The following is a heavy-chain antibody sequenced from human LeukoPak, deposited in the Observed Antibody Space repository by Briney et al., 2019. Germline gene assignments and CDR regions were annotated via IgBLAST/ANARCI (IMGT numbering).Heavy chain of an antibody. D-gene: IGHD3-22*01. V-gene: IGHV4-61*02. J-gene: IGHJ4*02. CDR1: GGSISSGSYY. Sequence: SETLSLTCTVSGGSISSGSYYWRWIRQPAGKGLGWIGRIYTSGSTNYNPSLKSRLTISVDTSKNQFSLKLSSVTAADTAVYYCARDLVNYDSSGYYYGGPFDYWGQGTLVTVSS. CDR2: IYTSGST. CDR3: ARDLVNYDSSGYYYGGPFDY.